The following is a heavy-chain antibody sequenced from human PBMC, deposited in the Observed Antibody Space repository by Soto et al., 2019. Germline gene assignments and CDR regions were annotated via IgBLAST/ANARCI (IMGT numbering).Heavy chain of an antibody. V-gene: IGHV3-23*01. J-gene: IGHJ4*02. CDR1: GFTFSTYA. CDR2: ISGSGDST. Sequence: EVQLLESGGGLVQPGGSLRLSCAASGFTFSTYAMNWVRQAPGKGLEWVSGISGSGDSTYYADSVKGRFTVSRDNSKNTRYLKTNSLRAEDTAVFYCAKERSSGWSFDYWGQGTLVTVSS. CDR3: AKERSSGWSFDY. D-gene: IGHD6-19*01.